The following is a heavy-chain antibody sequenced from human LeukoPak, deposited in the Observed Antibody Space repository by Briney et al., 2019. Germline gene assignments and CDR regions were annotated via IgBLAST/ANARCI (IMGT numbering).Heavy chain of an antibody. V-gene: IGHV3-33*08. J-gene: IGHJ3*02. D-gene: IGHD7-27*01. CDR1: GFTFSSYS. Sequence: GGFLRLSCAASGFTFSSYSMHWVRQAPGKGLEWVAVIWYDGSNKYYADSVKGRFTISRDNSKNTLYVQMNSLRAEDTAVYYCARENTGAAFDIWGRGTMVTVSS. CDR2: IWYDGSNK. CDR3: ARENTGAAFDI.